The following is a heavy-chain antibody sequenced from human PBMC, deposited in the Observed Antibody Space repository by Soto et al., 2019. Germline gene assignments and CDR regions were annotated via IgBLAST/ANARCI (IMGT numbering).Heavy chain of an antibody. Sequence: EVQLVESGGGLVQPGGSLRLSCAASGFTVSSNYMSWVRQVPGKGLEWVPVIYTGGSTHYADSVKGRFSISRDNSKNTLYLQMNSLRAEDTAVYYCAREQRNFDWLTQVSYYYGMAVWGQGTTVTVSS. J-gene: IGHJ6*02. V-gene: IGHV3-66*01. CDR1: GFTVSSNY. CDR2: IYTGGST. CDR3: AREQRNFDWLTQVSYYYGMAV. D-gene: IGHD3-9*01.